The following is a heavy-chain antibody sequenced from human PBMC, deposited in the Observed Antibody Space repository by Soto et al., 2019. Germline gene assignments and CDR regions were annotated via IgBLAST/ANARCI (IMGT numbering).Heavy chain of an antibody. V-gene: IGHV3-7*01. CDR3: ARAGSWYYFDY. CDR1: GFTFSSYW. Sequence: SLRLSCAASGFTFSSYWMTWVRQAPGKGLEWVANIKQDGGEKYYVDSVKGRFTISRDNTKNSLSLQMNSLRAEDTAVYYCARAGSWYYFDYWGQGTLVTVSS. CDR2: IKQDGGEK. D-gene: IGHD6-13*01. J-gene: IGHJ4*02.